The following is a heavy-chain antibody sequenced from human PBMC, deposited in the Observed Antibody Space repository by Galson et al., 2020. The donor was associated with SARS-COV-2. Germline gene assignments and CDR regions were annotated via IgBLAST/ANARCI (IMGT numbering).Heavy chain of an antibody. CDR2: SGSAGAT. V-gene: IGHV3-23*01. CDR3: AKRFPIESAHRYYFHC. Sequence: GESLKISCAASGFTFNNCAMSWVRQAPGKGLQWVSTSGSAGATYYADSVKGRFTISRDTSKNTLYLQMNNLRAEDTAIYYCAKRFPIESAHRYYFHCWGQGTLVTVSS. J-gene: IGHJ4*02. CDR1: GFTFNNCA. D-gene: IGHD1-26*01.